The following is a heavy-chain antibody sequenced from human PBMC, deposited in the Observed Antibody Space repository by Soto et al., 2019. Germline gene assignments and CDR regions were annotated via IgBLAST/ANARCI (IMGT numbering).Heavy chain of an antibody. J-gene: IGHJ4*02. Sequence: QLQLQESGSGLVKPSQTLSLTCAVSGGSISSGGYSWSWIRQPPGTGLEWIGYIYHSGSTYYNPSLKSRVTLSVDRSKNQCSLKLSSVTAADTAVYYCARGSDYYDSSGYPEAFYYCGQGTLVTVSS. CDR3: ARGSDYYDSSGYPEAFYY. D-gene: IGHD3-22*01. V-gene: IGHV4-30-2*01. CDR2: IYHSGST. CDR1: GGSISSGGYS.